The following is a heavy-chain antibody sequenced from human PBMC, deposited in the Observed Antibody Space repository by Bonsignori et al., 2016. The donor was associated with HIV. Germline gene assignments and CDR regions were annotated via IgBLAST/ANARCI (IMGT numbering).Heavy chain of an antibody. CDR2: IYYSGST. Sequence: WIRQPPGKGLEWIGSIYYSGSTYYNPSLKSRVTISVDTSKNQFSLKLSSVTAADTAVYYCARSPYTGGGALGAFDIWGQGTMVTVSS. CDR3: ARSPYTGGGALGAFDI. D-gene: IGHD4-17*01. V-gene: IGHV4-39*07. J-gene: IGHJ3*02.